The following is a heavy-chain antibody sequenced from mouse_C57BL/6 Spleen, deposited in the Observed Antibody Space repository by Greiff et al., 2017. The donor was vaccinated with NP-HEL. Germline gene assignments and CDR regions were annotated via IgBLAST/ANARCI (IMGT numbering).Heavy chain of an antibody. CDR3: ARENYGYAMDY. CDR1: GYSITSGYD. V-gene: IGHV3-1*01. J-gene: IGHJ4*01. D-gene: IGHD2-4*01. CDR2: ISYSGST. Sequence: EVKVIESGPGMVKPSQSLSLTCTVTGYSITSGYDWHWIRHFPGNKLEWMGYISYSGSTNYNPSLKSRISITHDTSKNHFFLKLNSVTTEDTATYYCARENYGYAMDYWGQGTSVTVSS.